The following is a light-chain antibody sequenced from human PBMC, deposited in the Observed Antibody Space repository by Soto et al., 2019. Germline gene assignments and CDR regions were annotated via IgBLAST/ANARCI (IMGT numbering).Light chain of an antibody. V-gene: IGLV1-44*01. CDR2: FNN. CDR3: AAWDDSLNGPV. J-gene: IGLJ3*02. CDR1: SSDIGSNT. Sequence: QSVLTQPPSASGTPGQGVTISCSGSSSDIGSNTVNWYQQPPGTTPKLLIYFNNQRPSGVPDRFSGSKSGTSASLAISGLQSEDEAQYYCAAWDDSLNGPVFGGGTKLTVL.